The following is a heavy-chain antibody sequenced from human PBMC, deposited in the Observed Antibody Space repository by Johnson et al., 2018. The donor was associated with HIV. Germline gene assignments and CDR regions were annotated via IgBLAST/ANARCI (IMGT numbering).Heavy chain of an antibody. CDR1: GFTVSNNY. CDR3: ARGAALPAAFDI. D-gene: IGHD2-15*01. J-gene: IGHJ3*02. V-gene: IGHV3-66*01. CDR2: IYSGGST. Sequence: VQLVESGGGLVQPGGSLRVSCAASGFTVSNNYMSWVRQAPGQGLEWVSVIYSGGSTYYADSVKGRFTISRDNSKNTLYLQMNSLRAEDTAVYYCARGAALPAAFDIWGQGTMVTVSS.